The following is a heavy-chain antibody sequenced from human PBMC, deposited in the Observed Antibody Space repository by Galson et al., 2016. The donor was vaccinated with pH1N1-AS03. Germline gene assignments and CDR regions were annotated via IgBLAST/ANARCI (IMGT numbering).Heavy chain of an antibody. Sequence: SLRLFCAASGFTINNNYMSWVRQAPGKGLEWVSVLYRDGRTSYADSVKGRFTISSDISKSTVYLQMNSLRAEDTAVYYCAKESSGLTGYFDFWGQGVLVTVSS. CDR2: LYRDGRT. D-gene: IGHD3-10*01. J-gene: IGHJ4*02. V-gene: IGHV3-53*01. CDR3: AKESSGLTGYFDF. CDR1: GFTINNNY.